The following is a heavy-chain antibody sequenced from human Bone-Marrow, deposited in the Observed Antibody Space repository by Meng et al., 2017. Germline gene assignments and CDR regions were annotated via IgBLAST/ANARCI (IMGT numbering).Heavy chain of an antibody. J-gene: IGHJ4*02. CDR2: ISGSGGST. V-gene: IGHV3-23*04. CDR3: AKAALSNFDY. CDR1: GFTFRNYW. Sequence: EVQLVESGGGLVQSVVSLRLSCAASGFTFRNYWMHWVRQAPGQGLEWVSAISGSGGSTYYADSVKGRFTIFRDNSKNTLYLQMNSLRAEDTAVYYCAKAALSNFDYWGQGTLVTVSS. D-gene: IGHD3-3*02.